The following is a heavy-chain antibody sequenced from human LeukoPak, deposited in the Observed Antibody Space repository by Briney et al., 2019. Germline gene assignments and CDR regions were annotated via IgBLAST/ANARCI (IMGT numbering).Heavy chain of an antibody. Sequence: SETLSLTCAVYGGSFSGYYWGWIRQHPGMGLEWIGYIFYGGNTYYSPSLKSRVTISVDTSKNQFSLKLSSVTAADTAVYYCARASPSTGSSFDYWGQGTLVTVSS. D-gene: IGHD6-6*01. J-gene: IGHJ4*02. V-gene: IGHV4-31*11. CDR1: GGSFSGYY. CDR2: IFYGGNT. CDR3: ARASPSTGSSFDY.